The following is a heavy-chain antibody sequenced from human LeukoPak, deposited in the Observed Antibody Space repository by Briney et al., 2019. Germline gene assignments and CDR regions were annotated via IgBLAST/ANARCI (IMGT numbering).Heavy chain of an antibody. CDR3: ARKSRWLPFDY. D-gene: IGHD5-18*01. J-gene: IGHJ4*02. CDR1: GGSISSYY. V-gene: IGHV4-59*01. Sequence: PSESLSLTCTVSGGSISSYYWSWIRQPPGKGLEWIGYIYYSGSTNYNPSLKSRVTISVDTSKNQFSLKLSSVTAADTAVYYCARKSRWLPFDYWGQGTLVTVSS. CDR2: IYYSGST.